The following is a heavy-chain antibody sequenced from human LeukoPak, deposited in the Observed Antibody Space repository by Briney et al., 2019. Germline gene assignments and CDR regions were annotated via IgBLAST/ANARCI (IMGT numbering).Heavy chain of an antibody. Sequence: PGGSLRLSCVASGFTFSSYWMSWVRQAPGKGLEWVADIKEDGSEKYYVDSVKGRFTISRDNAKNSLYLQMNSLRAEDTAVYYCALNPEYFCSGSFDYWGQGTLVTVSS. J-gene: IGHJ4*02. D-gene: IGHD3-10*01. V-gene: IGHV3-7*01. CDR3: ALNPEYFCSGSFDY. CDR1: GFTFSSYW. CDR2: IKEDGSEK.